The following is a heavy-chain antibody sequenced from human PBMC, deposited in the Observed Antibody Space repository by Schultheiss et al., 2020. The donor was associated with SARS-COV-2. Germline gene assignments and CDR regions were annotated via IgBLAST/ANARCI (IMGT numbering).Heavy chain of an antibody. CDR2: ISGSGTTI. Sequence: GGSLRLSCAASGFTFSDYYMTWIRQAPGKGLEWVSSISGSGTTIYYADSVKGRFTISRDNAKISLDLQMNSLRAEDTAVYYCARERMSYNGMDVWGQGTTVTVSS. V-gene: IGHV3-11*01. CDR1: GFTFSDYY. J-gene: IGHJ6*02. CDR3: ARERMSYNGMDV. D-gene: IGHD3-16*01.